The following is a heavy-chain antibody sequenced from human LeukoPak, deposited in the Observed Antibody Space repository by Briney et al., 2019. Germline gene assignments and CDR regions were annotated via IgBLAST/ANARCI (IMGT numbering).Heavy chain of an antibody. J-gene: IGHJ4*02. CDR3: ARLMPRYSYGYGSPGYFDY. CDR2: INHSGST. Sequence: SETLSLTCAVYGGSFSGYYWSWIRQPPGKGLGWIGEINHSGSTNYNPSLKSRVTISVDTSKNQFSLKLSSVTAADTAVYYCARLMPRYSYGYGSPGYFDYWGQGTLVTVSS. D-gene: IGHD5-18*01. CDR1: GGSFSGYY. V-gene: IGHV4-34*01.